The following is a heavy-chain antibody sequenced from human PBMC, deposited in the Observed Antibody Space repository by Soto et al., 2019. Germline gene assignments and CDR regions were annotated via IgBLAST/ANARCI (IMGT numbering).Heavy chain of an antibody. J-gene: IGHJ4*02. CDR2: VFHTGTT. V-gene: IGHV4-4*02. Sequence: QVQLQESGPGLVKPSRTLSLTCAVSGDSVRSPYYWCWVRQPPGKGLEWIGEVFHTGTTSYNPSLRSRVTISMDKSNNQFPLDLRSVTAADTAVYYCTRSAGWYAVHSWGPGTLVIVSS. D-gene: IGHD6-19*01. CDR3: TRSAGWYAVHS. CDR1: GDSVRSPYY.